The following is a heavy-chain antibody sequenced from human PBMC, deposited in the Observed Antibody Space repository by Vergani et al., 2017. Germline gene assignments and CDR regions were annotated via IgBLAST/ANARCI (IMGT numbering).Heavy chain of an antibody. V-gene: IGHV3-33*01. D-gene: IGHD4-17*01. CDR2: RWYDGSNK. J-gene: IGHJ6*02. CDR3: AREGATVTTAYYYGMDV. Sequence: QVQLVESGGGVVQPGRSLRLSCAASGFTFSSYGMHWVRQAPGKGLEWVAVRWYDGSNKYYADSVKGRFTISRDNSKNTLYLQMNSLRAEDTAVYYCAREGATVTTAYYYGMDVWGQGTTVTVSS. CDR1: GFTFSSYG.